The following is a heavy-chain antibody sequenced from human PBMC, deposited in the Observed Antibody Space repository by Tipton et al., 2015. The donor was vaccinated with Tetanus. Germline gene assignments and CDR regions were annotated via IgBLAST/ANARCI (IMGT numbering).Heavy chain of an antibody. CDR3: VRGGNFYAMDV. CDR2: IYYTGTT. J-gene: IGHJ6*02. Sequence: LRLSCAASGFSFSHAWMIWVRQAPGKGLEWVGFIYYTGTTSYNPSLKSRVTISVDTSKSLLSMRLTSVTTADTAVYYCVRGGNFYAMDVWGPGNRVTVS. V-gene: IGHV4-59*01. CDR1: GFSFSHAW. D-gene: IGHD3-16*01.